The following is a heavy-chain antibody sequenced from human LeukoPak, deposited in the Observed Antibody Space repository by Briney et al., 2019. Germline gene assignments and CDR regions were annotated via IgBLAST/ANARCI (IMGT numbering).Heavy chain of an antibody. CDR2: IYTSGST. CDR1: GASISSGSYY. J-gene: IGHJ4*02. CDR3: ARGEDFERYYLAY. Sequence: SETLSLTCTVSGASISSGSYYWSWIRQPAGKGLEWIGRIYTSGSTNYNPSLKSRVTISVDTSKNQFSLKLSSVTAADTAVYFCARGEDFERYYLAYWGQGTLVTVSS. V-gene: IGHV4-61*02. D-gene: IGHD3-9*01.